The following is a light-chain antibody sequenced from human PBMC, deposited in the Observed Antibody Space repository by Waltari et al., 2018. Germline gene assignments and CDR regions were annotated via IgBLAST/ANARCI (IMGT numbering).Light chain of an antibody. CDR3: SSYTGDNILL. V-gene: IGLV2-14*01. CDR2: EVK. Sequence: QSALTQPASVSGSPGQSITISCTGTGSAIGRYNTVSWYQQYPGKAPQIIIYEVKNRPSGVSTRFSGSTSGNTASLTISALQADDEAYFYCSSYTGDNILLFGGGTKVTVL. CDR1: GSAIGRYNT. J-gene: IGLJ3*02.